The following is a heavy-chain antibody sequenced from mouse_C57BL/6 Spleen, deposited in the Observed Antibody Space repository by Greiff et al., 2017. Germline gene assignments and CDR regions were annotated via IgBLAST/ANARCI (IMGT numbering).Heavy chain of an antibody. CDR1: GFTFSDYG. Sequence: EVMLVESGGGLVKPGGSLKLSCAASGFTFSDYGMHWVRQAPEKGLEWVAYISSGSSTIYYADTVKGRFTISRDNAKNTLFLQMTSLRSEDTAMYYWARADGSSPWDFDVWGTGTTVTVSS. CDR3: ARADGSSPWDFDV. CDR2: ISSGSSTI. D-gene: IGHD1-1*01. J-gene: IGHJ1*03. V-gene: IGHV5-17*01.